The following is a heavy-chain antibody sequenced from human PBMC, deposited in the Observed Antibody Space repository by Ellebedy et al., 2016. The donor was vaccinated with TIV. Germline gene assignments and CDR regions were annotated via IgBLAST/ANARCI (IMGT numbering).Heavy chain of an antibody. Sequence: GESLKISCAASGFTFSSYWMHWVRQAPGKGLVWVSRINSDGSSTSYADSVKGRFTISRDNAKNTLYLQMNSLRAEDTAVYYCARAGDYGLGDDDAFDIWGQGTMVTVSS. CDR1: GFTFSSYW. J-gene: IGHJ3*02. CDR3: ARAGDYGLGDDDAFDI. V-gene: IGHV3-74*01. CDR2: INSDGSST. D-gene: IGHD4-17*01.